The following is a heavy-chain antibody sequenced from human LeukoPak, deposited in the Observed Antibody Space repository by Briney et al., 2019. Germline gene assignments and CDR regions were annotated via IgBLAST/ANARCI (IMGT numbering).Heavy chain of an antibody. D-gene: IGHD3-3*01. Sequence: SETLSLTCTVSGGSISSYYWSWIRQPPGKGLEWIGYIYYSGSTNYNLSLKSRVTISVDTSKNQFSLKLSSVTAADTAVYYCARDSGYDFWSGYYKNNWFDPWGQGTLVTVSS. J-gene: IGHJ5*02. CDR3: ARDSGYDFWSGYYKNNWFDP. V-gene: IGHV4-59*01. CDR1: GGSISSYY. CDR2: IYYSGST.